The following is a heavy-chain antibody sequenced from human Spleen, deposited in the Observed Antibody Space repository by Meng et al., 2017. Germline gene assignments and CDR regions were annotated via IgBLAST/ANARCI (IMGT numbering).Heavy chain of an antibody. J-gene: IGHJ2*01. CDR2: ISYSGST. D-gene: IGHD3-22*01. CDR3: ARDRDSSGYYYGGRNWYFDL. Sequence: SETLSLTCTVSGGSISSYYWSWIRQPPGKGLEWIGYISYSGSTNYNPSLKSRVTISVDTSKNQFSLKLSSVTAADTAVYYCARDRDSSGYYYGGRNWYFDLWGRGTLVTVSS. CDR1: GGSISSYY. V-gene: IGHV4-59*01.